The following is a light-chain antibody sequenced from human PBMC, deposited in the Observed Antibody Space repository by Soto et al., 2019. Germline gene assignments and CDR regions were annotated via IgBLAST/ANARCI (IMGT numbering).Light chain of an antibody. CDR1: QSISNY. Sequence: DIQMTQSPSSLSASVGDRVTIPCRASQSISNYLSWYQQIPGKAPKLLIYAASTLRSGVSSRFSGSGSGTXFTLTISSLQPEDFATYYCQQSYSTPWTFGQGTKVEIK. V-gene: IGKV1-39*01. CDR2: AAS. J-gene: IGKJ1*01. CDR3: QQSYSTPWT.